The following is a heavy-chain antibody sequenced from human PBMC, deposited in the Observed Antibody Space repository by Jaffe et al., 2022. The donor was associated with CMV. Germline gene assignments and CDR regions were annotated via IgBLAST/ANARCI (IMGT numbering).Heavy chain of an antibody. CDR2: ISSSSSYI. Sequence: EVQLVESGGGLVKPGGSLRLSCAASGFTFSSYSMNWVRQAPGKGLEWVSSISSSSSYIYYADSVKGRFTISRDNAKNSLYLQMNSLRAEDTAVYYCARDGIAAAEDYYYGMDVWGQGTTVTVSS. CDR3: ARDGIAAAEDYYYGMDV. CDR1: GFTFSSYS. D-gene: IGHD6-13*01. J-gene: IGHJ6*02. V-gene: IGHV3-21*01.